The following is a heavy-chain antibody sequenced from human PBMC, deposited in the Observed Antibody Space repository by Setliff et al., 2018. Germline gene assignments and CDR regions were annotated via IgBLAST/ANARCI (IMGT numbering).Heavy chain of an antibody. D-gene: IGHD5-18*01. CDR2: TIPSFGST. CDR1: GGTFSSYG. CDR3: AREGVDTRSSTDYRYYMDA. V-gene: IGHV1-69*05. Sequence: ASVKVSCKASGGTFSSYGISWVRQAPGQGLEWMGGTIPSFGSTNYAQKFQGRVTIITDESTSTAYMELSSLRTEDSAVYYCAREGVDTRSSTDYRYYMDAWGKGTTVTVSS. J-gene: IGHJ6*03.